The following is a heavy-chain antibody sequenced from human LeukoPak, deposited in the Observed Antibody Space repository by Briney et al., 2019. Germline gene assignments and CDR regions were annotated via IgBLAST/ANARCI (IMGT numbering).Heavy chain of an antibody. V-gene: IGHV3-48*02. Sequence: GGSLRLSCAASGFTFSSHAMSWVRQAPGKGLEWVSHITASGTAMFYADSVKGRFTISRDNAKNSLYLQMNSLRDEDTAVYYCASSGSYRFDYWGQGTLVTVSS. CDR3: ASSGSYRFDY. D-gene: IGHD1-26*01. CDR2: ITASGTAM. J-gene: IGHJ4*02. CDR1: GFTFSSHA.